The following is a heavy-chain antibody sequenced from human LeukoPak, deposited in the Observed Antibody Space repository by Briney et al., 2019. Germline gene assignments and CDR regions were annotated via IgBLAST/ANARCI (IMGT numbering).Heavy chain of an antibody. J-gene: IGHJ5*02. CDR1: GYSISSGYY. Sequence: SETLSLTSTVSGYSISSGYYWGWIRQPPGKGLEWIGSIYHSGSTYYNPSLKSRVTISVDTSKNQFSLKLSSVTAADAAVYYCARDLGYYDFWSGYSWFDPWGQGTLVTVSS. V-gene: IGHV4-38-2*02. CDR2: IYHSGST. CDR3: ARDLGYYDFWSGYSWFDP. D-gene: IGHD3-3*01.